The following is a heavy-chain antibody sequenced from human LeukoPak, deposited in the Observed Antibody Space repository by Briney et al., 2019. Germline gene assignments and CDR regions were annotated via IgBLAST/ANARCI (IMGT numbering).Heavy chain of an antibody. CDR3: ARDIRGFYYDSSGYSN. V-gene: IGHV3-7*03. CDR1: GFTFSSYW. CDR2: IKQDGSEK. D-gene: IGHD3-22*01. J-gene: IGHJ4*02. Sequence: GGSLRVSCVASGFTFSSYWMSWVRQAPGKGLEWVANIKQDGSEKYYVGSLKGRFTISRVNAKNSLYLQMNSLRAEDTAVYYCARDIRGFYYDSSGYSNWGQGTLVTVSS.